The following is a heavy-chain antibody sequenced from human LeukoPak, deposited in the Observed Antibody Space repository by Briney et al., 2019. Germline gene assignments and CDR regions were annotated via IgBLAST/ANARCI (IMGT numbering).Heavy chain of an antibody. Sequence: GESLKISCKGSGYSFTNYWIAWVRPMPGKGLEWMGFIYPGDSDTRYSPSFQGQVTISADKSISTAYLQWSSLKASDTAVYYCARQYTNPPKQYFDCWGQGTLVTVSS. CDR3: ARQYTNPPKQYFDC. CDR1: GYSFTNYW. J-gene: IGHJ4*02. CDR2: IYPGDSDT. D-gene: IGHD2-8*01. V-gene: IGHV5-51*01.